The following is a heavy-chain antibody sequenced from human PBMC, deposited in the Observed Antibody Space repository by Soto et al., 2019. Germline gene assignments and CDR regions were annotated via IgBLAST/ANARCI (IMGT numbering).Heavy chain of an antibody. J-gene: IGHJ4*02. V-gene: IGHV4-34*01. CDR1: DGSFSYYC. Sequence: SETLSLTCAVYDGSFSYYCWSWIRQAPGKGPEWIGEINYGGRTNYNPSLKSRVTMSIDTSRNQFSLKLSSVTAADTAVFYCARRVSSLYYFDYWGQGTPVTVSS. D-gene: IGHD2-8*01. CDR3: ARRVSSLYYFDY. CDR2: INYGGRT.